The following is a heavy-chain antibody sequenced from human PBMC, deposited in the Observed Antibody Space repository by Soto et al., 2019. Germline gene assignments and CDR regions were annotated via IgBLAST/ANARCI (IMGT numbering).Heavy chain of an antibody. Sequence: SVKVSCKASGGTFSSYTISWVRQAPGQGLEWMGRIIPILGIANYAQKFQGRVTITADKSTSTAYMELSSLRSEDTAVYYCAREDDILTGYPLPYYYCYMDFWGKGTTVTVSS. CDR3: AREDDILTGYPLPYYYCYMDF. J-gene: IGHJ6*03. D-gene: IGHD3-9*01. CDR1: GGTFSSYT. CDR2: IIPILGIA. V-gene: IGHV1-69*04.